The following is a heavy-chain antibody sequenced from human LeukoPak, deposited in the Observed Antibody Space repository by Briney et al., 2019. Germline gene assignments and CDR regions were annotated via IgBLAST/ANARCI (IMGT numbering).Heavy chain of an antibody. Sequence: PSETLSLTCTVSGGSISYYWGWIRQPPGKGLEWIGTIYYSGPTYYNPSLKSRVSISVDTSKNQFSLKLRSVTAADTAVYYCASLVGAATDPFDYWGQGTLVTVFS. CDR2: IYYSGPT. CDR1: GGSISYY. J-gene: IGHJ4*02. V-gene: IGHV4-39*01. D-gene: IGHD1-26*01. CDR3: ASLVGAATDPFDY.